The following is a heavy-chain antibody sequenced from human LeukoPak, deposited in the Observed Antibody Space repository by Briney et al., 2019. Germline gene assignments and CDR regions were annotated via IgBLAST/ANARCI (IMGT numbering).Heavy chain of an antibody. Sequence: AASVKVSCKASGYTFTSYDINWVRQATGQGLEWMGWMNPNSGNTGYAQKFQGRVTMTRNTSISTAYMELSSLRSEDTAVYYCATGTSGWYFWFDPWGQGTLVTVSS. J-gene: IGHJ5*02. V-gene: IGHV1-8*01. CDR2: MNPNSGNT. CDR1: GYTFTSYD. CDR3: ATGTSGWYFWFDP. D-gene: IGHD6-19*01.